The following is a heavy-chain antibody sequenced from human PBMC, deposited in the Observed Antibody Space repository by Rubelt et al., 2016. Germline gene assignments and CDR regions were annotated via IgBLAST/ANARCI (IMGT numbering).Heavy chain of an antibody. V-gene: IGHV1-18*01. CDR2: ISAYNGNT. CDR3: ARDVGGNSVLYYFDY. CDR1: GYTFTSYG. D-gene: IGHD4-23*01. Sequence: QVQLVQSGAEVKKPGASVKVSCKASGYTFTSYGISWVRQAPGQGLEWMGWISAYNGNTNYAQKLQGRVTLTTDTSTSTAYMGLRSLRSDDTAVYYCARDVGGNSVLYYFDYWGQGTLVTVSS. J-gene: IGHJ4*02.